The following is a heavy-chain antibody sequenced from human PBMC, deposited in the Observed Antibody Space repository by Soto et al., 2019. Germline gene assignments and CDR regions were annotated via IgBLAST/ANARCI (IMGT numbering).Heavy chain of an antibody. CDR1: GGSVYDLY. V-gene: IGHV4-59*02. J-gene: IGHJ4*02. CDR2: IYNTGTT. Sequence: QVHLQESGPGRVRPSETLSLTCSVSGGSVYDLYWNWLRQSPGKGLEWIGNIYNTGTTNYNPSLRSRATISIDTSKNQFSLQLKSVTAADSAMYFCARGHGIYVRFDFWGQGALVSVSS. D-gene: IGHD3-9*01. CDR3: ARGHGIYVRFDF.